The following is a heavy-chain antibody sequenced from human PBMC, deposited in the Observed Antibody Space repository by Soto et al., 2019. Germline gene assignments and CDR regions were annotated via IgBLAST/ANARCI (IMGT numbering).Heavy chain of an antibody. Sequence: LSLTCTVSGGSVSSGSYYWSWIRQPPGKGLEWIGYIYYSGSTNYNPSLKSRVTISVDTSKNQFSLKLSSVTAADTAVYYCARSDGRYWGQGTLVTVSS. CDR1: GGSVSSGSYY. V-gene: IGHV4-61*01. CDR3: ARSDGRY. J-gene: IGHJ4*02. CDR2: IYYSGST.